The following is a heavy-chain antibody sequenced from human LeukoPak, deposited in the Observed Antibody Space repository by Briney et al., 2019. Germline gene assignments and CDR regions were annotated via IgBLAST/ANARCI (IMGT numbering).Heavy chain of an antibody. Sequence: GGSLRLSCAASGFTFRSYAMNWARQVPGKGLEWVSGISGSGTGTYYADSVKGRFTISRDNSKNTLFLQMNSLRAEDTAVYYCVKGSLYSSGCYDYWGQGTLVTVSA. D-gene: IGHD6-19*01. J-gene: IGHJ4*02. V-gene: IGHV3-23*01. CDR3: VKGSLYSSGCYDY. CDR1: GFTFRSYA. CDR2: ISGSGTGT.